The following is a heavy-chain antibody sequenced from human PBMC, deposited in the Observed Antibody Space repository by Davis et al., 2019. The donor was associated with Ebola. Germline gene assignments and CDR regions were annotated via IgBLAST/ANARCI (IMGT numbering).Heavy chain of an antibody. Sequence: ASVKVSCKASGYTFTGYYMHWVRQAPGQGLEWMGWINPNSGGTNYAQKFQGRVTMTRDTSISTAYMELSRLRSDDTAVYYCARCYGDYVWMGWATANDAFDIWGQGTMVTVSS. V-gene: IGHV1-2*02. D-gene: IGHD4-17*01. CDR3: ARCYGDYVWMGWATANDAFDI. CDR1: GYTFTGYY. CDR2: INPNSGGT. J-gene: IGHJ3*02.